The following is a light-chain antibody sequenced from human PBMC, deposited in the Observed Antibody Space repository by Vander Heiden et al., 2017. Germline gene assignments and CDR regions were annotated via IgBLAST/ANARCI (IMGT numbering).Light chain of an antibody. J-gene: IGKJ1*01. CDR2: DAS. CDR1: QSVSSSY. Sequence: EIVLTQSPATLSLSPGERATLSCGASQSVSSSYLAWYQQKPGLAPRLLIYDASSRATGIPDRFSGSGYGTDFTLTISRLEPEDFAVYYCQQYGSSPPWTFGQGTRVEIK. V-gene: IGKV3D-20*01. CDR3: QQYGSSPPWT.